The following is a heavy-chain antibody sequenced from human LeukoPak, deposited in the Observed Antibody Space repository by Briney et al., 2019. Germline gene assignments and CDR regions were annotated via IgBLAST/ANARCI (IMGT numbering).Heavy chain of an antibody. CDR3: ARAPYYYGSGSRVGYYGMDV. J-gene: IGHJ6*02. V-gene: IGHV1-2*02. CDR1: GYTFTGYY. Sequence: ASVKVSCKASGYTFTGYYMHWVRPAPGQGLEWMGWINPNSGGTNYAQKFQGRVTMTRDTSISTAYMELSRLRSDDTAVYYCARAPYYYGSGSRVGYYGMDVWGQGTTVTVSS. CDR2: INPNSGGT. D-gene: IGHD3-10*01.